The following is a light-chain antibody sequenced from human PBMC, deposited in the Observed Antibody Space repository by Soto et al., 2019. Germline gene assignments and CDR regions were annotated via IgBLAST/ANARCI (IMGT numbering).Light chain of an antibody. V-gene: IGKV3-20*01. Sequence: DIVVTQSPGTLSLSPGERATLSCRASQSVGNNYLAWYQQKPGQAPRLLIYGASRRAPGIPDTFSGSGSGTDFTLTISRLEPEDFAVYYCQHFGSSTSTFGQGTRLEIK. J-gene: IGKJ5*01. CDR3: QHFGSSTST. CDR2: GAS. CDR1: QSVGNNY.